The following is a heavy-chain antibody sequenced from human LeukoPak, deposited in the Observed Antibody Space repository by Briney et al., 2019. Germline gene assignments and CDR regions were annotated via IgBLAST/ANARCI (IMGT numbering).Heavy chain of an antibody. J-gene: IGHJ4*02. V-gene: IGHV4-34*01. D-gene: IGHD2-2*01. Sequence: SETLSLTCAVYGGSFSGYYWSWIRQPPGKGLEWFGEINYSGSTNYHPSLKSRVTISVDTSNNQFSLKLSSVTAADTAVYYCARPYPENDSTSCPFDYWGQGTLVTVSS. CDR1: GGSFSGYY. CDR3: ARPYPENDSTSCPFDY. CDR2: INYSGST.